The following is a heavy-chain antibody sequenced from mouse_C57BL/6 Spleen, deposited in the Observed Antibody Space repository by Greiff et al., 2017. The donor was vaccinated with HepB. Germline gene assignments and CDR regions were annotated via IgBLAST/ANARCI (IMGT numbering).Heavy chain of an antibody. Sequence: DVQLQESGGDLVKPGGSLKLSCAASGFTFSSYGMSWVRQTPDKRLEWVATISSGGSYTYYTDSVKGRFTISRDNAKNTLYLQMSSLKSEDTAMYYCAREITTVVGAMDYWGQGTSVSVSS. CDR2: ISSGGSYT. J-gene: IGHJ4*01. CDR1: GFTFSSYG. V-gene: IGHV5-6*01. D-gene: IGHD1-1*01. CDR3: AREITTVVGAMDY.